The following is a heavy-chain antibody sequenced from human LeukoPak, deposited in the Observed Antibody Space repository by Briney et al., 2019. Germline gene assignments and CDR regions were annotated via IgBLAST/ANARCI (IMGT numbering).Heavy chain of an antibody. CDR3: ARGRNTMVRGAIGAETRYYYSYYMDV. Sequence: GTLRLSCAASGFTFSSYGMSWVRQAPGKGLEWIGEINHSGSTNYNPSLKSRVTISVDTSKNHFSLKLSSVTAADTALYYCARGRNTMVRGAIGAETRYYYSYYMDVWGKGTTVTVSS. V-gene: IGHV4-34*01. CDR2: INHSGST. D-gene: IGHD3-10*01. J-gene: IGHJ6*03. CDR1: GFTFSSYG.